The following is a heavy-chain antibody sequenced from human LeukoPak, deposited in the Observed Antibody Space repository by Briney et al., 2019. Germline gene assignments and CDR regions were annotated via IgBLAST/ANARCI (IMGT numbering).Heavy chain of an antibody. D-gene: IGHD3-22*01. CDR2: INPSGGST. Sequence: ASVKVSCKASGYTFTSYYMHWVRQAPGQGLEWMGIINPSGGSTSYAQKFQGRVTMTEDTSTDTAYMELSSLRSEDTAVYYCATAVYYYDSSGYYYLDYWGQGTLVTVSS. CDR3: ATAVYYYDSSGYYYLDY. V-gene: IGHV1-46*01. CDR1: GYTFTSYY. J-gene: IGHJ4*02.